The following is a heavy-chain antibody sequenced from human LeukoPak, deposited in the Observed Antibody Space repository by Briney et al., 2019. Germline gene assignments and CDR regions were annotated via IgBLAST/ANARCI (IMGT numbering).Heavy chain of an antibody. Sequence: SETLSLTCAVSGGSISSGGYSWSWIRQPPGTGLEWIGYIYHSGSTYYNPSLKSRVTISVDRSKNQFSLKLSSVTAADTAVYYCASNYYDSSGYPPLYYYYSMDVWGQGTTVTVSS. CDR3: ASNYYDSSGYPPLYYYYSMDV. J-gene: IGHJ6*02. V-gene: IGHV4-30-2*01. CDR1: GGSISSGGYS. CDR2: IYHSGST. D-gene: IGHD3-22*01.